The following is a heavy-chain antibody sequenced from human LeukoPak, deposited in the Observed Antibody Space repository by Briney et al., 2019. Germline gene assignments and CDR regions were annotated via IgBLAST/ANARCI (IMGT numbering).Heavy chain of an antibody. CDR3: AKDIATGNRLYYFDY. D-gene: IGHD1-14*01. V-gene: IGHV3-9*01. CDR2: ISWNSGSI. J-gene: IGHJ4*02. Sequence: PGGSLRLSCAASGFTFDDYAMHWVRQAPGKGLEWVSGISWNSGSIGHADSVKGRFTISRDNAKNSLYLQMNSLRAEDTALYYCAKDIATGNRLYYFDYWGQGTLVTVSS. CDR1: GFTFDDYA.